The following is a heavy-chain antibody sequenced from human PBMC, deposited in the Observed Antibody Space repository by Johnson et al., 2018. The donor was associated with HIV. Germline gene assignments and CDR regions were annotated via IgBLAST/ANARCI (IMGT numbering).Heavy chain of an antibody. Sequence: VQLVESGGGLVQPGGSLRLSCAASGFTFSSYAMSWVRQAPGKGLEWVSAISGSGGSTYYADSVKGRFTISRDNSKNTLYLQMNSLRAEDTALYYCARERGSFEYSNSYAFDIWGQGTMVTVSS. CDR3: ARERGSFEYSNSYAFDI. J-gene: IGHJ3*02. CDR1: GFTFSSYA. V-gene: IGHV3-23*04. CDR2: ISGSGGST. D-gene: IGHD6-6*01.